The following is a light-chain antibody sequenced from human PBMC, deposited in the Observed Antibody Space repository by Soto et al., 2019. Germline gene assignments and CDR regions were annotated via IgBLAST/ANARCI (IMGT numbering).Light chain of an antibody. CDR1: QSISSY. CDR2: AAS. CDR3: QQSYSTPRT. J-gene: IGKJ1*01. V-gene: IGKV1-39*01. Sequence: DIQMTQSPSSLSESVGDSVTITYRASQSISSYLNWYQQKPGKAPKLLIYAASSLQSGVPSRFSGSGSGTDFTLTISSLQPEDFATYYCQQSYSTPRTFGQGTKVDIK.